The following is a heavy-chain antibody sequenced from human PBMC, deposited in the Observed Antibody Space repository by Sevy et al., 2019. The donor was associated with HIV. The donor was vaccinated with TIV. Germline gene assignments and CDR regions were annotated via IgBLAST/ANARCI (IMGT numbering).Heavy chain of an antibody. CDR1: GGSITSLY. J-gene: IGHJ4*02. Sequence: LSLTCTVSGGSITSLYWSWIRQPPGKGLEWIANIYYNGHINYNPSLKSRVTLSLDTSKNQFSLRLSSVTAADTAMYYCAGENAWGRGYSWGQGTLVTVSS. V-gene: IGHV4-59*08. D-gene: IGHD1-26*01. CDR3: AGENAWGRGYS. CDR2: IYYNGHI.